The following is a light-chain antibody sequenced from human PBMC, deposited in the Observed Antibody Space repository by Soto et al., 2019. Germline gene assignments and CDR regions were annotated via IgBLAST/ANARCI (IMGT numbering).Light chain of an antibody. J-gene: IGKJ2*01. CDR1: QSVSSN. CDR3: QQYNNWHPYT. Sequence: EIVMTQSPATLSVSPGERATLSCRASQSVSSNLAWYQQKPGQAPRLLIYGASTRATGIPARFSGSGSGTEFTLTISSLQSEDFAVYYCQQYNNWHPYTFGQGKKLEIK. CDR2: GAS. V-gene: IGKV3-15*01.